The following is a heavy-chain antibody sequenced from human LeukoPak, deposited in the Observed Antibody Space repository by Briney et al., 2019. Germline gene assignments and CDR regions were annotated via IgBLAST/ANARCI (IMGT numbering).Heavy chain of an antibody. CDR2: MNPNSGNT. CDR3: ARGRGIVVVPAATYYFDY. V-gene: IGHV1-8*03. CDR1: GYTFTSYD. J-gene: IGHJ4*02. Sequence: ASVKVSCKASGYTFTSYDINWVRQATGQGLEWMGWMNPNSGNTGYAQKFQGRVTITRNTSISTAYMELSSLRSEDTAVYYCARGRGIVVVPAATYYFDYGGQGTLVTVSS. D-gene: IGHD2-2*01.